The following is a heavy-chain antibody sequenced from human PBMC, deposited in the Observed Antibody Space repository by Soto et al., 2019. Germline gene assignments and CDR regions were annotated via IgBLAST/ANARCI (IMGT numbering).Heavy chain of an antibody. CDR3: AKGVAARPGPSWFDP. CDR1: GFTVSSNY. CDR2: IYSGGST. Sequence: EVQLVESGGGLIQPGGSLRLSCAASGFTVSSNYMSWVRQAPGKGLEWVSVIYSGGSTYYADSVKGRFTISRDNSKNTLYLQMNSLRAEDTAVYYCAKGVAARPGPSWFDPWGQGTLVTVSS. D-gene: IGHD6-6*01. J-gene: IGHJ5*02. V-gene: IGHV3-53*01.